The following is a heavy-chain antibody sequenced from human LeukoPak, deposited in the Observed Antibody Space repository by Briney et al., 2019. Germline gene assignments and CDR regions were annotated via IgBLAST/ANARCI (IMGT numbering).Heavy chain of an antibody. V-gene: IGHV4-61*02. Sequence: SETLSLTCTVSGDSFDTNNYSWNWLPQCAGMELEGIGRISSTGVTNDNPSLESRVTISLDMSKKHFSLKLASVTAADPAVYYCARDRLIYFGEFQYWGQGTLATVSS. D-gene: IGHD3-10*01. CDR1: GDSFDTNNYS. CDR3: ARDRLIYFGEFQY. CDR2: ISSTGVT. J-gene: IGHJ4*02.